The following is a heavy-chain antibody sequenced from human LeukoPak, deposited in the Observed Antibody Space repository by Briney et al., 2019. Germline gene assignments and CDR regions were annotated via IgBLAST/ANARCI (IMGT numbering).Heavy chain of an antibody. CDR2: IYYSGST. CDR3: ARPPATGYWYFDL. CDR1: GGSVSSGSYY. Sequence: KTSETLSLTCTVSGGSVSSGSYYWSWIRQPPGKGLEWIGYIYYSGSTNYNPSLKSRVTISVDKSKNQFSLKLRSVTAADTAVYYCARPPATGYWYFDLWGRGTLVTVSS. D-gene: IGHD2-8*02. J-gene: IGHJ2*01. V-gene: IGHV4-61*01.